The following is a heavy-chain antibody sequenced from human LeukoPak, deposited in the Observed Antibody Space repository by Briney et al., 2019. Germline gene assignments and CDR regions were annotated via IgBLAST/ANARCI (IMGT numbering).Heavy chain of an antibody. CDR1: GGSISSGDYS. CDR2: IYHSGRT. V-gene: IGHV4-30-2*01. D-gene: IGHD5-18*01. Sequence: SQTLSLTCAVSGGSISSGDYSWSWIRQPPGKGLEWIGYIYHSGRTFYNPSLKSRVTKSVDTSKNQISLEVTSVTAADTAVYYCARDGGYGHYDYWGRGTLVTVSS. CDR3: ARDGGYGHYDY. J-gene: IGHJ4*02.